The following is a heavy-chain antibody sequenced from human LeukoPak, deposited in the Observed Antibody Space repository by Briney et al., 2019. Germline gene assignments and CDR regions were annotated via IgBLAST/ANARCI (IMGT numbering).Heavy chain of an antibody. CDR3: AREQWLALDY. J-gene: IGHJ4*02. CDR2: ISGSGGNT. CDR1: GFTFSSYA. D-gene: IGHD6-19*01. Sequence: GGSLRLSCAASGFTFSSYAMSWVRQAPGKGLEWVSVISGSGGNTYYADSVKGRFTISRDNSKNTLYLQLNSLRAEDTAVYYCAREQWLALDYWGQGTLVTVSS. V-gene: IGHV3-23*01.